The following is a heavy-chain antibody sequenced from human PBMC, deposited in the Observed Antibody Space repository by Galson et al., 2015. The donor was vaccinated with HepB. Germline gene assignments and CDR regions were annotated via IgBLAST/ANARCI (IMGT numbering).Heavy chain of an antibody. D-gene: IGHD3/OR15-3a*01. J-gene: IGHJ3*02. V-gene: IGHV1-46*01. CDR2: INPSGGST. Sequence: SVKVSCKASGYTFTRYYMHWVRQAPGQGLEWMGIINPSGGSTTYAQKFQGRVTMTRDTSTSTVYMELSSLRSEDTAVYYCARGMFIIFVAFDIWGQGTMVTVSS. CDR1: GYTFTRYY. CDR3: ARGMFIIFVAFDI.